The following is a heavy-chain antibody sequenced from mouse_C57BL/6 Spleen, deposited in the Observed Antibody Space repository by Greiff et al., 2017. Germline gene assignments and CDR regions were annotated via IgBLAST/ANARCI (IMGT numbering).Heavy chain of an antibody. D-gene: IGHD1-1*01. CDR2: IDPSDSYT. CDR3: ASSAGSPFDY. V-gene: IGHV1-69*01. J-gene: IGHJ2*01. Sequence: VQLQQPGAELVLPGASVKLSCKASGYTFTSYWMHWVKQRPGQGLEWIGEIDPSDSYTNYNQKFKGKSTLTVDKSSSTAYMQLSSLPSEDSAVYYCASSAGSPFDYWGQGTTLTVSS. CDR1: GYTFTSYW.